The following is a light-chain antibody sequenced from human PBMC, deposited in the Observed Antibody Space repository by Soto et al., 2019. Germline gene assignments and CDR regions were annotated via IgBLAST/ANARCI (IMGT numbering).Light chain of an antibody. Sequence: DIQMTQSPSILSASVGDTVNITCRASQSVSTWLAWYQQKPGKAPKVMIYKASTLQIGVPSRFSASGSGTEFTLTSSSLQPDDLATYYCQQYNSYVYSVGRGNKLES. V-gene: IGKV1-5*03. CDR2: KAS. CDR3: QQYNSYVYS. CDR1: QSVSTW. J-gene: IGKJ2*03.